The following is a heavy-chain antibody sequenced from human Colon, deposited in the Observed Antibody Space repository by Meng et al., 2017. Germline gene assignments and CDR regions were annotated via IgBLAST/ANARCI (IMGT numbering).Heavy chain of an antibody. Sequence: QFHLHESGPGLVRPSDDLSLVSTVSGGSIKSGGYHWSWVRQHPGKGLEYIGFMSDSGTTDYNPSLRSRVSISEIGSSKNQFSLTLRSVTAADTATYFCARDTLYGTDYWGQGVLVTVSS. CDR3: ARDTLYGTDY. CDR2: MSDSGTT. J-gene: IGHJ4*02. CDR1: GGSIKSGGYH. D-gene: IGHD4-17*01. V-gene: IGHV4-31*03.